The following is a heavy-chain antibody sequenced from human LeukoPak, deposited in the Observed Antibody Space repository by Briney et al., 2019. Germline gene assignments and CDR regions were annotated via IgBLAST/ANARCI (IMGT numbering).Heavy chain of an antibody. Sequence: ASVKVSCKASGYIFSSHGISWVRQAPGEGLEWMGWITTYKGNMAYAPKFQGRVTMTTDTSTSTAYMELGSLRSDDTAVYYCARDGNESGSGTFYSIGMDDWGHGTTVTVSS. CDR1: GYIFSSHG. CDR2: ITTYKGNM. CDR3: ARDGNESGSGTFYSIGMDD. V-gene: IGHV1-18*01. J-gene: IGHJ6*02. D-gene: IGHD3-10*01.